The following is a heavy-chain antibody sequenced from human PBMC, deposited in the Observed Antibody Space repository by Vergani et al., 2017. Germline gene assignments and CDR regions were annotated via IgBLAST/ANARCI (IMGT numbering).Heavy chain of an antibody. V-gene: IGHV4-59*13. CDR3: ARHPERGSRGYAFDY. Sequence: QVHLNEAGPGLVKPSQTLSLTCTVSGGSFNTYYWSWIRQSPGKGLEWIGYIYSTGSTNYNPSLNSRVTISVDTSRNQFSLKLTSVTAADTAVYYCARHPERGSRGYAFDYWGQGTLVTVSS. D-gene: IGHD5-12*01. CDR2: IYSTGST. J-gene: IGHJ4*02. CDR1: GGSFNTYY.